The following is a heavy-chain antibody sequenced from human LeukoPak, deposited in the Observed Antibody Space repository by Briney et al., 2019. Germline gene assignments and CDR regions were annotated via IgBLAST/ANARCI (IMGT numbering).Heavy chain of an antibody. CDR3: ARGPAGYN. CDR1: GFTVSSNH. D-gene: IGHD1-1*01. V-gene: IGHV3-53*01. Sequence: TGGPLRLSCAASGFTVSSNHMSWVRQAPGKGLEWVSVIYSGGSTDYADSVKGRFTISRDNLKNTLYLQMNSLRAEDTAVYYCARGPAGYNWGQGTLVTFSS. J-gene: IGHJ4*02. CDR2: IYSGGST.